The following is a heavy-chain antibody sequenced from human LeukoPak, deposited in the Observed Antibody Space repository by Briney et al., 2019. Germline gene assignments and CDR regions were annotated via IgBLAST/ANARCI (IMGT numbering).Heavy chain of an antibody. D-gene: IGHD1-26*01. CDR2: IYYSGST. V-gene: IGHV4-59*01. Sequence: SETLSLTCTVSGGSISSYYWSWIRQPPGKGLEWIGYIYYSGSTNYNPSLKSRVTISVDTSKNQFSLKLSSVTAAGTAVYYCARWGIVGATGAAPNYYYYGMDVWGQGTTVTVSS. CDR3: ARWGIVGATGAAPNYYYYGMDV. J-gene: IGHJ6*02. CDR1: GGSISSYY.